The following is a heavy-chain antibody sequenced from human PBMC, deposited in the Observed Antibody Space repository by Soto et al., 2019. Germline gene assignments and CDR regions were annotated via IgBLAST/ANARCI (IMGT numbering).Heavy chain of an antibody. D-gene: IGHD5-18*01. V-gene: IGHV3-30*18. CDR2: ISYDGSNK. Sequence: GGSLRLSCAASGFTFNTYGMYWVRQDPGKGLEWVAAISYDGSNKHHADSVKGRFTISRDNSKNTLYLQMNSLRVEDTAVYYCAKDIVRYTYGACDYWGQGALVTVSS. CDR3: AKDIVRYTYGACDY. J-gene: IGHJ4*02. CDR1: GFTFNTYG.